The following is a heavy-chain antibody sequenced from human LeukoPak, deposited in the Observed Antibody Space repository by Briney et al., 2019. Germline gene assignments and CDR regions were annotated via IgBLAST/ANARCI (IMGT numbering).Heavy chain of an antibody. CDR2: IITIFSTA. CDR1: GGTFSSYT. D-gene: IGHD1-7*01. V-gene: IGHV1-69*05. CDR3: SSATPYYTPSGNYGPLDY. Sequence: ASSVTLSCNASGGTFSSYTISWMRQAPGQGLGWMGGIITIFSTANYAQKSQGRVVSTTDESTSTEYLELRSPRSEDAAAYYCSSATPYYTPSGNYGPLDYWGQGALVTDSS. J-gene: IGHJ4*02.